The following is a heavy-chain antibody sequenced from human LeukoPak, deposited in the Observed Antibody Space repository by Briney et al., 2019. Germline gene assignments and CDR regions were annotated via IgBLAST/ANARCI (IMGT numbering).Heavy chain of an antibody. Sequence: SETLSLTCSVSGVSISSRNYYWGWIRQPPGKKLEWIGSIYYSGGTYYNPSLKSRVTISVDTSKNQFSLKLNSMTAADTAVYYCATRSHYDTSGVYGMDVWGQGTTVTVSS. CDR1: GVSISSRNYY. J-gene: IGHJ6*02. CDR3: ATRSHYDTSGVYGMDV. V-gene: IGHV4-39*01. D-gene: IGHD3-22*01. CDR2: IYYSGGT.